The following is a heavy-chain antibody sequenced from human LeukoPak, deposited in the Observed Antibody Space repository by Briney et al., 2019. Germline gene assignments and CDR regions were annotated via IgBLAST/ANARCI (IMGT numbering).Heavy chain of an antibody. Sequence: GGSLRLSCAASGFTFSSYAMSWVRQAPGKGLEWVSYISSSSSTIYYADSVKGRFTISRDNAKNSLYLQMNSLRDEDTAVYYCARLAYCGGDCYSVDFQHWGQGTLVTVSS. CDR2: ISSSSSTI. V-gene: IGHV3-48*02. CDR1: GFTFSSYA. CDR3: ARLAYCGGDCYSVDFQH. D-gene: IGHD2-21*02. J-gene: IGHJ1*01.